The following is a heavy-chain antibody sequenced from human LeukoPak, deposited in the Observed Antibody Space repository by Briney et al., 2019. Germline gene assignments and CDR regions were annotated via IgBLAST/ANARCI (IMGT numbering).Heavy chain of an antibody. V-gene: IGHV1-8*01. D-gene: IGHD3-10*01. J-gene: IGHJ4*02. CDR2: MNPNSGNT. CDR1: GYTFTNYE. Sequence: ASVKVSCKASGYTFTNYEINWVRQGTGQGLEWLGWMNPNSGNTGYAQKFQGRVTMTRNTSISTAYMELSSLRSEDTAVYYCARGPQSYGSGNDYWGQGTLVTVSS. CDR3: ARGPQSYGSGNDY.